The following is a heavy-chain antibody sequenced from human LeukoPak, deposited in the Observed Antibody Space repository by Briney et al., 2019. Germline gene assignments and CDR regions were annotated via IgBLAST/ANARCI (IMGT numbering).Heavy chain of an antibody. D-gene: IGHD2-2*01. CDR2: INHSGST. Sequence: SETLSLTCTVSGGSISSGGYYWSWIRQPPGKGLEWIGEINHSGSTNYNPSLKSRVTISVDTSKNQFSLKLSSVTAADTAVYYCARRRCSSTSCYAYRVVVNWFDPWGQGTLVTVSS. CDR3: ARRRCSSTSCYAYRVVVNWFDP. J-gene: IGHJ5*02. V-gene: IGHV4-61*08. CDR1: GGSISSGGYY.